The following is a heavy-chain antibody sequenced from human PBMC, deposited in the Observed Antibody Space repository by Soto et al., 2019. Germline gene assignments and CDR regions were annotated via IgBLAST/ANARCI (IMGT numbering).Heavy chain of an antibody. CDR1: GFTFSSYS. CDR2: ISSSSSTI. D-gene: IGHD3-3*01. Sequence: EVQLVESGGGLVQPGGSLRLSCAASGFTFSSYSMNWVRQAPGKGLEWVSYISSSSSTIYYADSVKGRFTISRDNAKNSLYLQMNSLRAEDTAVYYCARDRSVSRFLDAFDIWGQGTMVTVSS. CDR3: ARDRSVSRFLDAFDI. V-gene: IGHV3-48*01. J-gene: IGHJ3*02.